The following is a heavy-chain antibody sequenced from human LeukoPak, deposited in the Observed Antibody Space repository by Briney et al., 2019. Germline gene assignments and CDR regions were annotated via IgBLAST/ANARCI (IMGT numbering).Heavy chain of an antibody. V-gene: IGHV4-31*03. Sequence: SETLSLTCTVSGGSISSGGYYWSWIRQHPGKGLEWIGYIYYSGSTYYNPSLKSRVTISVDTSKNQFSLKLSSVTAADTAVYYCARSPHAHWFDPWGQGTLVTVSS. CDR1: GGSISSGGYY. J-gene: IGHJ5*02. CDR3: ARSPHAHWFDP. CDR2: IYYSGST.